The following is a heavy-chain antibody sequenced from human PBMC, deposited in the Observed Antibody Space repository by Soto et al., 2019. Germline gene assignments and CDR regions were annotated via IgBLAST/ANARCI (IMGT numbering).Heavy chain of an antibody. D-gene: IGHD3-22*01. CDR3: VKEGDNTGYYFTYYFDH. CDR1: GFTLSRYT. J-gene: IGHJ4*02. Sequence: PGGSLRLSCAASGFTLSRYTMHWVRQAPGKGLEWVALNSWDGGTSAYADSVKGRFTVSRDNKKSFLYLQMDSLGPDDTALYYCVKEGDNTGYYFTYYFDHGGQGAPVTVSS. V-gene: IGHV3-43*01. CDR2: NSWDGGTS.